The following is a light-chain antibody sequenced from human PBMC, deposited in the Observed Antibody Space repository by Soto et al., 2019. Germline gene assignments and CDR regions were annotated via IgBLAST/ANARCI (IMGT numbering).Light chain of an antibody. CDR1: QSVSRF. CDR2: ETS. CDR3: QQRSNWPWT. J-gene: IGKJ1*01. Sequence: EIVLTQSPATLSSSPGERATLSCRASQSVSRFLAWYQQKPGQAPRLLIYETSNRATGIPGRFSGSGSGTDFTLTISGLEPEDFAVYYCQQRSNWPWTFGQGTKVEIK. V-gene: IGKV3-11*01.